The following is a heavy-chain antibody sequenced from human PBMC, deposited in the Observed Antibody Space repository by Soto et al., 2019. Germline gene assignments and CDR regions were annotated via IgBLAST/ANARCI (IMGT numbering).Heavy chain of an antibody. D-gene: IGHD2-2*01. CDR1: GITFSNAW. CDR3: STDSEDIVVVPATFGMDV. Sequence: PGGSLRLSCVASGITFSNAWMTWVRQAPGKGLEWVGRIKSITDGGTTDYDAPVKGRFTISRDDSKDTLYLQMNNLKTEDTAVYHCSTDSEDIVVVPATFGMDVWGQGTTVTVSS. V-gene: IGHV3-15*01. J-gene: IGHJ6*02. CDR2: IKSITDGGTT.